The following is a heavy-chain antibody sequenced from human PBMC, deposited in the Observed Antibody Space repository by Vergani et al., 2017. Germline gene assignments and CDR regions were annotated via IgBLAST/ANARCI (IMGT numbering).Heavy chain of an antibody. J-gene: IGHJ4*02. CDR3: AKTRVSSRGELDY. V-gene: IGHV3-23*03. CDR2: IYGGGSST. CDR1: GFTFSSYA. Sequence: EVQLLESGGGLVQPGGSLRLSCAASGFTFSSYAMSWVRQAPGKGLEWVSFIYGGGSSTSYADSVKGRFTISRDKSKNTLYLQMNSLRAEDTAVYYCAKTRVSSRGELDYWGQGTLVTVSS. D-gene: IGHD6-13*01.